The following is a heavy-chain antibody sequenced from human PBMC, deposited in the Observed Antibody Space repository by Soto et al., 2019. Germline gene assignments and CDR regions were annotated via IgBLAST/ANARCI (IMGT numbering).Heavy chain of an antibody. CDR3: ARSIFNSSGYYIALGRMDV. J-gene: IGHJ6*03. CDR1: GGSISSYY. V-gene: IGHV4-59*08. CDR2: IYYSGST. Sequence: SETLSLTCTVSGGSISSYYWSWIRQPPGKGLEWIGYIYYSGSTNYNPSLKSRVTISVDTSKNQFSLKLSSVTAADTAVYYCARSIFNSSGYYIALGRMDVWGKGTTVTVS. D-gene: IGHD3-3*01.